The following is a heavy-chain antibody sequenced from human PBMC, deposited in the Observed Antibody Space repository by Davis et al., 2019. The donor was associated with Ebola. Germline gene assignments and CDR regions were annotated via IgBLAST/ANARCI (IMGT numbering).Heavy chain of an antibody. CDR2: IGWDGGYA. CDR3: AKARGGYSGFDY. Sequence: PGGSLRLSCAASGFTFGDYAMHWVRQAPGKGLEWLSVIGWDGGYAYYTDSVKGRFTVSRHNSKNSLYLQMNSLRPEDTAFYYCAKARGGYSGFDYWGQGTLVTVSS. D-gene: IGHD2-15*01. V-gene: IGHV3-43D*03. J-gene: IGHJ4*02. CDR1: GFTFGDYA.